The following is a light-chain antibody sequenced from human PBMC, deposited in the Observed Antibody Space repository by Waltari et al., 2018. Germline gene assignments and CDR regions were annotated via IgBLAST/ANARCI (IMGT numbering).Light chain of an antibody. Sequence: EIVLTQSPATLSLSPGERATLSCRASQSVRSYLAWYQQKPGQTPRLLIHDASNRATGIPARFSGSGSGTDFTLTISSLEPEDFAVYYFLQRHKWPLTFGGGTKVEIK. CDR2: DAS. J-gene: IGKJ4*01. V-gene: IGKV3-11*01. CDR1: QSVRSY. CDR3: LQRHKWPLT.